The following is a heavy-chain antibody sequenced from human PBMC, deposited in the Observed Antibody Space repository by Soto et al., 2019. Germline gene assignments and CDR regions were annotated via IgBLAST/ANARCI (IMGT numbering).Heavy chain of an antibody. V-gene: IGHV3-7*01. CDR2: IKQDGSEK. CDR3: ARCSSGWVCYFDY. J-gene: IGHJ4*02. D-gene: IGHD6-19*01. CDR1: GFTFSSYW. Sequence: EVQLVESGGGLVQPGGSLRLSCAASGFTFSSYWMSWVRQAPGKGLEWVANIKQDGSEKYYVDSVKGRFTISRDNAKNSLYLQMNSLRAEDTAVYYCARCSSGWVCYFDYWGQGTLVTVSS.